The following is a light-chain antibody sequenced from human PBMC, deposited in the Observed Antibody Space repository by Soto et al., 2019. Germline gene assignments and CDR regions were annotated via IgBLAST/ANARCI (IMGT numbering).Light chain of an antibody. CDR3: SAYTSSSTRV. CDR2: DVS. CDR1: SSDVGGYNY. J-gene: IGLJ2*01. V-gene: IGLV2-14*01. Sequence: QSALTQPASVSGSPGQSITISCTGTSSDVGGYNYVSWYQQHPGKAPKLMIYDVSNRPSGVSNRFSGSKSGNTASLNISGLQAEDEADYYFSAYTSSSTRVFGGGHKLTVL.